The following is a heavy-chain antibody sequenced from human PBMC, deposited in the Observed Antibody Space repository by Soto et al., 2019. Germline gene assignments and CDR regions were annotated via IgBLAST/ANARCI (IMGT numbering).Heavy chain of an antibody. CDR3: AKLTRMVRGVWYWFDP. V-gene: IGHV1-69*01. D-gene: IGHD3-10*01. CDR1: GGTFSSYA. J-gene: IGHJ5*02. CDR2: LIPIFGTA. Sequence: QVQLVQSGAEVKKPGSSVKVSCKASGGTFSSYAISWVRQAPGQGLEWMGGLIPIFGTANYAQKFQGRVTITADESTSTAYMELSSLRSEDTAVYYCAKLTRMVRGVWYWFDPWGQGTLVTVSS.